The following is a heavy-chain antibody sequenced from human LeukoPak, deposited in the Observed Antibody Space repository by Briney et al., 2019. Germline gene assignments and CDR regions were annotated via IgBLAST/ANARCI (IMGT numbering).Heavy chain of an antibody. Sequence: GGSLRLSCTVSGFTVSSNSMSWVRQAPAKGLEWVSFIYSDNSHYLDSVNGRFTISRDSSKNTLYLQMNSLRAEDTTVYYCARRAGAYSHPYDYWGQGTLVTVSS. CDR3: ARRAGAYSHPYDY. V-gene: IGHV3-53*01. J-gene: IGHJ4*02. CDR2: IYSDNS. D-gene: IGHD4/OR15-4a*01. CDR1: GFTVSSNS.